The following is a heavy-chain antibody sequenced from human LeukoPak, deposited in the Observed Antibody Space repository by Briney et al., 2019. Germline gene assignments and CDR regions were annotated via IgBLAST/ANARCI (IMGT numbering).Heavy chain of an antibody. Sequence: ASVKVSCKASHYIFTSYGISWVRQAPGQGLEWMGWISAYNGNTNYAQKLQGRVTMTTDTSTSTASMELRSLRSEDTAVYYCARGVAAAYDYWGQGTLVTVSS. CDR2: ISAYNGNT. V-gene: IGHV1-18*01. CDR1: HYIFTSYG. D-gene: IGHD6-13*01. J-gene: IGHJ4*02. CDR3: ARGVAAAYDY.